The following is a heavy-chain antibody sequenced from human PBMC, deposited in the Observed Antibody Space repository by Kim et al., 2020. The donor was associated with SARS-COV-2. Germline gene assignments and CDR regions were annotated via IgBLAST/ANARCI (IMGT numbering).Heavy chain of an antibody. J-gene: IGHJ4*02. CDR3: ARAPGYSSGWFDFDY. Sequence: GFTGRFVFSLDTSVSTAYLQISSLKAEDTAVYYCARAPGYSSGWFDFDYWGQGTLVTVSS. D-gene: IGHD6-19*01. V-gene: IGHV7-4-1*02.